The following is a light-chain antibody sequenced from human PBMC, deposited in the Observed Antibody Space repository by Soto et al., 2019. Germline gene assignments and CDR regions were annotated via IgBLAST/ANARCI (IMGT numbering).Light chain of an antibody. V-gene: IGKV3-20*01. CDR2: GAF. CDR3: QQYGNSPVA. Sequence: EIVLTQSPGTLSLSPGERATLSCRASQSVSSNYLAWYQQKPGQAPRLLIYGAFSRATGIPDRLSGSGSGTDFILTISRLEPEDFAVYFCQQYGNSPVAFGQGTKVAIK. J-gene: IGKJ1*01. CDR1: QSVSSNY.